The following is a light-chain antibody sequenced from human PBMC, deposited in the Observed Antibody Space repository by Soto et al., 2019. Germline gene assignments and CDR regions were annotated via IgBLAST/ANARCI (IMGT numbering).Light chain of an antibody. Sequence: DIPLTQSPSTLSASFGDTVTVTCRASQSVSGWLAWYQQKPGEAPKLLIYDASALPRGVPSRFSGSGSGTKFTLTIASLQPDDFATYYCQQYETFSGTFGPGTKVDIK. V-gene: IGKV1-5*01. CDR3: QQYETFSGT. CDR1: QSVSGW. J-gene: IGKJ1*01. CDR2: DAS.